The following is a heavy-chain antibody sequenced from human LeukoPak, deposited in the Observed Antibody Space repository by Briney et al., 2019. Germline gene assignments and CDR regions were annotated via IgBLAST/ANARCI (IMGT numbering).Heavy chain of an antibody. CDR1: GDSVSNKNTA. CDR2: TYYRSKWHN. Sequence: SQTLSLTCAISGDSVSNKNTAWNWIRQSPSRGLEWLGRTYYRSKWHNTYAASVKSRITINPDTSKNQFSLKLSSVTAAGTAVYYCARMGYSNFDYWGQGTLVTVSS. CDR3: ARMGYSNFDY. D-gene: IGHD5-18*01. J-gene: IGHJ4*02. V-gene: IGHV6-1*01.